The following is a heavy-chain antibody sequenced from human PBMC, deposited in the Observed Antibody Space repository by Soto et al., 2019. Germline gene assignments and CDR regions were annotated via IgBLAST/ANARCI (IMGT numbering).Heavy chain of an antibody. V-gene: IGHV3-11*06. J-gene: IGHJ4*02. CDR3: VSSTIPGRIDY. CDR1: GVTFSDYH. Sequence: PGGSLRLSCAASGVTFSDYHMNWIRQPLGRGLEWISYIGRTNTYTRYAESVKGRFTISRDNAKNSMYLQMDSLRAEDSAVYYCVSSTIPGRIDYWGQGTLVSVSS. CDR2: IGRTNTYT. D-gene: IGHD3-10*01.